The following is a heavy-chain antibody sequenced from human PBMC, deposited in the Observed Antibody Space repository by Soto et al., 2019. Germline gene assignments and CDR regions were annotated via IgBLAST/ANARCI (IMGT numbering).Heavy chain of an antibody. Sequence: PGESLKISCKGSGYSFTSYLIGWVRQMPGKGLEWMGSIDPSDSYTNYSPSFQGHVTISADKSLSTAYLQWSSLKASDTAMYYCATQEKAARPQLFDPCGQGTLVTVSS. CDR1: GYSFTSYL. D-gene: IGHD6-6*01. CDR2: IDPSDSYT. V-gene: IGHV5-10-1*01. J-gene: IGHJ5*02. CDR3: ATQEKAARPQLFDP.